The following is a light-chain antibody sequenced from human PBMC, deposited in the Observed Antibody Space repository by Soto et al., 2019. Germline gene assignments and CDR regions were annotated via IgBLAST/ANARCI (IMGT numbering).Light chain of an antibody. CDR1: SGSVSTSYY. CDR3: GLYMGSGIGV. V-gene: IGLV8-61*01. Sequence: QAVVTQEPSFSVSPGRTVTLTCGLSSGSVSTSYYPSWYQQTPGQAPRTLIYSTNTRSSGVPDRFSGSILGNKAALTITGAQADDECNYYCGLYMGSGIGVFGGGTKLTVL. J-gene: IGLJ3*02. CDR2: STN.